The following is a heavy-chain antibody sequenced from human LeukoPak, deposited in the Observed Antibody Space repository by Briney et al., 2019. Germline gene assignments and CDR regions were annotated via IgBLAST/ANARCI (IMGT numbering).Heavy chain of an antibody. V-gene: IGHV5-51*01. Sequence: GESLKISCKGSGYSFTGYWIGWVRQMPGKGLEWMGIIYPGDSATRYSPSFQGQVTISADKSISTAYLQWSSLKTSDTAMYYCARVRDTSGYFDYGYWGQGTLVTVSS. D-gene: IGHD3-22*01. J-gene: IGHJ4*02. CDR2: IYPGDSAT. CDR3: ARVRDTSGYFDYGY. CDR1: GYSFTGYW.